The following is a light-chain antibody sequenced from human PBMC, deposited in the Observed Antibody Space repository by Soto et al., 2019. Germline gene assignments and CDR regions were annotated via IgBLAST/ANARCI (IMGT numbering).Light chain of an antibody. V-gene: IGKV3-11*01. CDR3: QQRYNWPWT. CDR1: QSVRNF. J-gene: IGKJ1*01. Sequence: EIVLAQSPATLSLSPGERATLSCRASQSVRNFLAWYQQKPGQAPRLLIYDASNRATGIPPKFSGSGSGTDFTLTISSLEPEDFAVYYCQQRYNWPWTFGQGTKVDIK. CDR2: DAS.